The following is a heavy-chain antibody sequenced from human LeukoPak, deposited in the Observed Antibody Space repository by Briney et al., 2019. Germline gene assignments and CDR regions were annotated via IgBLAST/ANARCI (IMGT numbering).Heavy chain of an antibody. J-gene: IGHJ4*02. CDR1: GFTFSSYW. CDR3: ARPPYYYDSDEDYWARETLVKDY. V-gene: IGHV3-7*01. CDR2: IKQDGSEK. Sequence: GGSLRLSCAASGFTFSSYWMSWVRQAPGKGLEWVANIKQDGSEKYYVDSVKGRFTISRDNVKKSLYLQMNSLRAEDTAVYYCARPPYYYDSDEDYWARETLVKDYWGQGILVTVSS. D-gene: IGHD3-22*01.